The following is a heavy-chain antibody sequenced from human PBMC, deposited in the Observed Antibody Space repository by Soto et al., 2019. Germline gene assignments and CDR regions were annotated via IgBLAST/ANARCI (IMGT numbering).Heavy chain of an antibody. CDR2: IIPIFGTA. Sequence: QVQLVQSGAEVKKPGSSVKVSCKASGGTFSSYAISWVRQAPGQGLEWMGGIIPIFGTANYAQKFQGRVTITADKSTSTAYMELSSLRSEDTAVYYCASELVSDEYYYYGMDVWGQGTTVTVSS. D-gene: IGHD2-21*02. J-gene: IGHJ6*02. V-gene: IGHV1-69*06. CDR3: ASELVSDEYYYYGMDV. CDR1: GGTFSSYA.